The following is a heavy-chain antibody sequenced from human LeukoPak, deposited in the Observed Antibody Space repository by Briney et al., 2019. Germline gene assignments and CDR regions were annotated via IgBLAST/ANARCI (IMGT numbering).Heavy chain of an antibody. J-gene: IGHJ4*02. CDR2: INPSGGST. Sequence: ASVKVSCKASGYTFTSYYMHWVRQAPGQGLEWMGIINPSGGSTSYAQKFQGRVSMTRDTSTSTVYMELSSLRSEDTAVYYCARPTTVEDYFDYWGQGTLVTVSS. D-gene: IGHD4-17*01. CDR3: ARPTTVEDYFDY. V-gene: IGHV1-46*01. CDR1: GYTFTSYY.